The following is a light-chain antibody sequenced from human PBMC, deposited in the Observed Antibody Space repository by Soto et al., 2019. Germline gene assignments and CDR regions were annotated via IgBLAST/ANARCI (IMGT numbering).Light chain of an antibody. Sequence: QAVVTQPRSVSGSPGQSVTISCTGTSSNIGGYNYVSWYQQSPGKAPKLMIYDVSKRPSGVPDRFSGSKSGNTASLTISGLQAEDEADYYCCSYAGIYVFGGGTKLTVL. CDR3: CSYAGIYV. CDR1: SSNIGGYNY. CDR2: DVS. J-gene: IGLJ3*02. V-gene: IGLV2-11*01.